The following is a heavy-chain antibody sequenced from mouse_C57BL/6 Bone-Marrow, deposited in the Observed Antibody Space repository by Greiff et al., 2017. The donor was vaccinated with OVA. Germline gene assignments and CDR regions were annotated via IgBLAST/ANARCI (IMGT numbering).Heavy chain of an antibody. Sequence: QVQLQQSGPELVKPGASVKISCKASGYAFSSSWMNWVKQRPGKGLEWIGRIYPGDGDTNYNGKFKGKATLTADKSSSTAYMQLSSLTSEDSAVYFCATYYARGYFDVWGTGTTVTVSS. D-gene: IGHD1-1*01. CDR3: ATYYARGYFDV. J-gene: IGHJ1*03. V-gene: IGHV1-82*01. CDR2: IYPGDGDT. CDR1: GYAFSSSW.